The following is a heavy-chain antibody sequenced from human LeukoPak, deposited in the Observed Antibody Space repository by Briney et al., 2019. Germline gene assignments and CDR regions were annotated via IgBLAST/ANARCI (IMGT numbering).Heavy chain of an antibody. J-gene: IGHJ6*03. CDR2: IKSKTDGGTT. D-gene: IGHD2-15*01. CDR1: GFTFSNAW. V-gene: IGHV3-15*01. CDR3: TTGTCWRYYCYYYMDV. Sequence: PGGSLRLSCAASGFTFSNAWMSWVRQAPGKGLEWVGRIKSKTDGGTTDYAAPVKGRFTISRDDSKNTLYLQMNSLKTEDTAVYYCTTGTCWRYYCYYYMDVWGKGTTVTVSS.